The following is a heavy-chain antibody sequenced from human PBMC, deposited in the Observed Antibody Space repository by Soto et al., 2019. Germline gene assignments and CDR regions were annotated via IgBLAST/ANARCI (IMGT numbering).Heavy chain of an antibody. J-gene: IGHJ6*02. Sequence: SVKVSCKASGGTFSSYAISWVRQAPGQGLGWMGGIIPIFGTANYAQKFQGRVTITADKSTSTAYMELSSLRSEDTAVYYCARGGSSSWYATDYYGMDVWGQGTTVTVSS. CDR1: GGTFSSYA. CDR3: ARGGSSSWYATDYYGMDV. D-gene: IGHD6-13*01. V-gene: IGHV1-69*06. CDR2: IIPIFGTA.